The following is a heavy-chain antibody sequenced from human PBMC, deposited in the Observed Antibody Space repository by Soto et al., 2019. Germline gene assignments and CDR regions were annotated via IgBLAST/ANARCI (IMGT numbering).Heavy chain of an antibody. V-gene: IGHV2-26*01. CDR2: ISSHDEK. Sequence: QVTLKESGPVLVTPTETLTLTCTVSGFSLSKARMGVSCLLQPPGKALEWLAHISSHDEKTYIPSLKSRLTISKETTKSQVVLTITNMDPVYTATYYCARKTGCPCAFDNWGQWTMVTVSS. J-gene: IGHJ3*02. CDR1: GFSLSKARMG. CDR3: ARKTGCPCAFDN.